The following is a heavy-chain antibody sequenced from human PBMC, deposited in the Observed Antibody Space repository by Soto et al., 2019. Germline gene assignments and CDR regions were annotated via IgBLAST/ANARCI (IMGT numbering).Heavy chain of an antibody. Sequence: QVQLVQSGAEVKKPGSSVKVSCKASGGTFGSYAISWVRQAPGQGPEWMGGIIPITGTANYAQKFQGRVTITADESTSTGSMQVSSLRSQDTAAYYCARSPGSSTSLAIYYYYYYGMDVWGQGTTVTVSS. J-gene: IGHJ6*02. CDR1: GGTFGSYA. CDR3: ARSPGSSTSLAIYYYYYYGMDV. D-gene: IGHD2-2*01. V-gene: IGHV1-69*01. CDR2: IIPITGTA.